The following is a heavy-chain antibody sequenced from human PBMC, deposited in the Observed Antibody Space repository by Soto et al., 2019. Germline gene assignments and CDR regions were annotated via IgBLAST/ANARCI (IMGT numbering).Heavy chain of an antibody. Sequence: ASVKVSCKASGYTFTSYGISWVRQAPGQGLEWMGWTSAYNGNTNYAQKLQGRVTMTTDTSTSTAYMELRSLRSDDTAVYYCARARWFGESAPIDYWGQGTLVTVSA. CDR2: TSAYNGNT. CDR3: ARARWFGESAPIDY. D-gene: IGHD3-10*01. V-gene: IGHV1-18*04. J-gene: IGHJ4*02. CDR1: GYTFTSYG.